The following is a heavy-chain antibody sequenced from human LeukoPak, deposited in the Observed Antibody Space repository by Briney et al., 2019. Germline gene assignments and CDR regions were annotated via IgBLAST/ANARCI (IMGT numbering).Heavy chain of an antibody. V-gene: IGHV4-34*01. CDR2: INHSGST. J-gene: IGHJ4*02. CDR1: GGSFSGYY. Sequence: PSETLSLTCAVYGGSFSGYYWSWIRQPPGKGLEWIGEINHSGSTNYNPSLKSRVTISVDTSKNQFSLKLSSVTAADTAVYYCARTHYYDSIVDYWGQGTLVTVSS. CDR3: ARTHYYDSIVDY. D-gene: IGHD3-22*01.